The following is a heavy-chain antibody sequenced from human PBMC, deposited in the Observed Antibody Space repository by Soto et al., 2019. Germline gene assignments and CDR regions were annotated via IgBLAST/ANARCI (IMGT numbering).Heavy chain of an antibody. J-gene: IGHJ4*02. CDR2: ISGSGGST. D-gene: IGHD6-13*01. Sequence: EVQLLESGGGLVQPGGSLRLSCAASGFTFSNYAVTWVRQAPGKGLEWVSTISGSGGSTYYADSVKGRITISRDNPKNTLYPQMNSLRAEDTAVYYCAKDQGSSWYEIDYWGQGTLVTVSS. V-gene: IGHV3-23*01. CDR3: AKDQGSSWYEIDY. CDR1: GFTFSNYA.